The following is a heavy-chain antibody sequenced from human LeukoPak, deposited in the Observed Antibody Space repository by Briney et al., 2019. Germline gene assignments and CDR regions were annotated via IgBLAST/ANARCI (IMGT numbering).Heavy chain of an antibody. Sequence: GGSLRLSCAVSGFTFSDFEMNWVRQAPGKGPEWISYIGGSGSPTYYADSVKGRFTISRDNAKNSLFLQMNSLRAEDTAVYYCARLRSPTDYWGQGTPVTVSS. CDR3: ARLRSPTDY. D-gene: IGHD4-17*01. CDR1: GFTFSDFE. V-gene: IGHV3-48*03. J-gene: IGHJ4*02. CDR2: IGGSGSPT.